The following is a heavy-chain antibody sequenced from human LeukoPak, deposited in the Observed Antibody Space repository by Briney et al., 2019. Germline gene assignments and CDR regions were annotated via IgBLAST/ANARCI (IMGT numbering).Heavy chain of an antibody. CDR1: GYTFTNYD. D-gene: IGHD6-19*01. CDR2: MNPNSGNT. V-gene: IGHV1-8*01. Sequence: ASVTVSFTSSGYTFTNYDINWVRQAAGQGLEWMGWMNPNSGNTGYAQKFQGRVTMTRDNSITTAYMELSSLRAEDTAIYYCARRPAVAGTLPDYWGQGTLVTVSS. CDR3: ARRPAVAGTLPDY. J-gene: IGHJ4*02.